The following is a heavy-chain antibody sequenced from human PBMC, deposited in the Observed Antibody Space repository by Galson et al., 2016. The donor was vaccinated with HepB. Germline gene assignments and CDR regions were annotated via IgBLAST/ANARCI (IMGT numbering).Heavy chain of an antibody. D-gene: IGHD1-14*01. Sequence: SLRLSCAASGFTFSSYSMSWVRLAPGKGLEWVSSITGSGTYIHYADSVKGRFSISRDNAKSSLFLQMSSLRAGDTALYYCAKGVNQQHPYYFDSWGQGILVTVSS. CDR3: AKGVNQQHPYYFDS. CDR1: GFTFSSYS. V-gene: IGHV3-21*04. J-gene: IGHJ4*02. CDR2: ITGSGTYI.